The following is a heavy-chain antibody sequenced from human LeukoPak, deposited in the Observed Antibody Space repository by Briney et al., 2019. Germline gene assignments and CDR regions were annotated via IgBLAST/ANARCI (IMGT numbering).Heavy chain of an antibody. D-gene: IGHD5-18*01. CDR2: IYYSGST. J-gene: IGHJ4*02. Sequence: SETLSLTCTVSGYSISSGYYWGWIRQPPGKGLEWIGSIYYSGSTYYNPSLKSRVTISVDTSKNQFSLKLSSVTAADTAVYYCARPGSYGYASAEYYFDYWGQGTLVTVSS. V-gene: IGHV4-38-2*02. CDR1: GYSISSGYY. CDR3: ARPGSYGYASAEYYFDY.